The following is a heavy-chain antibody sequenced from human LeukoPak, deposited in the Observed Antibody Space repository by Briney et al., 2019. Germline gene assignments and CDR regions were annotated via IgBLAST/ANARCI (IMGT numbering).Heavy chain of an antibody. Sequence: GGSLRLSCAASGFTFSSYSMNWVRQAPGKGLEWVSYISSSSSTIYYADSVKGRFTISRDNAKNSLYLQMNSLRAEDTAVYYCASTTGSGPLKYYFDYWGQGTLVTVSS. CDR2: ISSSSSTI. CDR1: GFTFSSYS. J-gene: IGHJ4*02. CDR3: ASTTGSGPLKYYFDY. D-gene: IGHD6-19*01. V-gene: IGHV3-48*01.